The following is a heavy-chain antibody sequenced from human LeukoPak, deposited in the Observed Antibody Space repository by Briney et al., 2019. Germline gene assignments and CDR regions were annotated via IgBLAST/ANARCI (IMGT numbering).Heavy chain of an antibody. CDR3: ARAVEGYSSSQEDY. J-gene: IGHJ4*02. D-gene: IGHD6-13*01. Sequence: SVNVSCKSSGGTFSSYAISWVRQAPGQGLEWMGGIIPIFGTANYAQKFQGRVTITADESTSTAYMELSSLRSEDTAVYYCARAVEGYSSSQEDYWGQGTLVTVSS. CDR2: IIPIFGTA. CDR1: GGTFSSYA. V-gene: IGHV1-69*13.